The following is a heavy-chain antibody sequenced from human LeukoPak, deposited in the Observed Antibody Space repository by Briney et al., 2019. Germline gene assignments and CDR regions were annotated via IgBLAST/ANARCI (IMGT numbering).Heavy chain of an antibody. CDR1: GGSMTTHH. CDR2: VFDSGRT. Sequence: SETLSLTCTVTGGSMTTHHWNWIRQTPGKELEWIGYVFDSGRTKVNPSLTSRVTLSTDTSKNQLSLRLSSVTAADTAVYYCTTIKRGDIFGYFDFWGQGILVTVSP. CDR3: TTIKRGDIFGYFDF. D-gene: IGHD5-18*01. J-gene: IGHJ4*02. V-gene: IGHV4-59*11.